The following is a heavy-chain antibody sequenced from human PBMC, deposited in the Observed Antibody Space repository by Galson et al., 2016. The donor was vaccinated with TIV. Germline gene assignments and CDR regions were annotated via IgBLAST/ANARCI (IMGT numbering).Heavy chain of an antibody. Sequence: SLRLSCAASGFTFSNYPMHWVRQTPGKGLEWVAVISYDGRIEDYADSVKSRFTISRDDSRNTLYLQMNSLRTEDTAIYYCARDAVIGTPDYFDYWGQGTLVTVSS. V-gene: IGHV3-30*01. J-gene: IGHJ4*02. CDR1: GFTFSNYP. D-gene: IGHD2-21*01. CDR3: ARDAVIGTPDYFDY. CDR2: ISYDGRIE.